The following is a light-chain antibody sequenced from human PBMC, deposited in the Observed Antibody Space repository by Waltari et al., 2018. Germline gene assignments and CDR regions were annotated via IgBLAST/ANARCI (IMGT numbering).Light chain of an antibody. V-gene: IGKV1-5*03. CDR3: QHYNSYSGDT. J-gene: IGKJ2*01. Sequence: DIQMTQSTSTLSASVGDRVIIPCRASQSITTWLAWYQQKPGKAPKLLIYKTSTLESGVPSRFSGSGSGTEFTLTISSLQPDDFATYYCQHYNSYSGDTFGQGTKLEI. CDR1: QSITTW. CDR2: KTS.